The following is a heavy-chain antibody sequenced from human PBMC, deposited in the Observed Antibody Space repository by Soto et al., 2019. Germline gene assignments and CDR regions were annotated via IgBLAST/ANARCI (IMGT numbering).Heavy chain of an antibody. V-gene: IGHV4-39*01. Sequence: SETLSLTCTVSGGSISSSSYYWGWIRQPPGKGLEWIGSIYYSGSTYYNPSLKSRVTISVDTSKNQFSLKLSSVTAADTAVYYCARVVPAALRYYYYGMDVWGQGTTVTVSS. CDR3: ARVVPAALRYYYYGMDV. J-gene: IGHJ6*02. D-gene: IGHD2-2*01. CDR2: IYYSGST. CDR1: GGSISSSSYY.